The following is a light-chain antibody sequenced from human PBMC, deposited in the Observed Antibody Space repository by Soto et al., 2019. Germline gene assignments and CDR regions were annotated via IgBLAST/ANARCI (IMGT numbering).Light chain of an antibody. Sequence: EIVLTQSPGTLSLSPGERATLSCRASQSVSSNYLAWYQRKPGQAPRLLIYGASSRAIDIPNRFSGSGSGTDFTLTITSLEPEDFAVYYCQQYSDPPPTFGPGTKVEI. CDR2: GAS. CDR1: QSVSSNY. V-gene: IGKV3-20*01. CDR3: QQYSDPPPT. J-gene: IGKJ1*01.